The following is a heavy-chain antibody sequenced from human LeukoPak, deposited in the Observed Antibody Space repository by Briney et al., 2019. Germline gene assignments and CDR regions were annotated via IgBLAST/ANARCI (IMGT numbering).Heavy chain of an antibody. Sequence: ASVKVSCKASGYTFGTHWMHWVRQAPGQGLEWMGIINPSGDVRSYAQKFKGRVTVTRDTSISTAYMELSRLRSDDTAVYYCARDLVVGATRAFDYWGQGTLVTVSS. D-gene: IGHD1-26*01. CDR2: INPSGDVR. V-gene: IGHV1-46*01. CDR3: ARDLVVGATRAFDY. CDR1: GYTFGTHW. J-gene: IGHJ4*02.